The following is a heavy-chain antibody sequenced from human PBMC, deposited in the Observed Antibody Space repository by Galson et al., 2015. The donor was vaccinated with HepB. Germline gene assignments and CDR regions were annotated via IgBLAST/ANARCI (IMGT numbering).Heavy chain of an antibody. CDR2: MNPNSGNT. CDR3: AREVTAILSGPYYYGMDV. CDR1: GYTFTSYD. V-gene: IGHV1-8*01. J-gene: IGHJ6*02. Sequence: SVKVSCKASGYTFTSYDINWVRQATGQGLEWMGWMNPNSGNTGYAQKFQGRVTMTRNTSISTAYMELSSLRSEDTAVYYCAREVTAILSGPYYYGMDVWGQGTTVTVSS. D-gene: IGHD3-10*01.